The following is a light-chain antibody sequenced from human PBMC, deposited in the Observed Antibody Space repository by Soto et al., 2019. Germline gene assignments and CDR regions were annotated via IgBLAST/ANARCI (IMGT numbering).Light chain of an antibody. CDR1: QSVSSY. Sequence: EIVLTQSPATLSLSPGERATHSCRASQSVSSYLAWYQQKPGQAPRLLIYGASSRSTGIPDRFSGSGSGTDFTLTISRLEPEDFAVYYCQQYGSSPITFGQGTRLEI. CDR3: QQYGSSPIT. V-gene: IGKV3-20*01. CDR2: GAS. J-gene: IGKJ5*01.